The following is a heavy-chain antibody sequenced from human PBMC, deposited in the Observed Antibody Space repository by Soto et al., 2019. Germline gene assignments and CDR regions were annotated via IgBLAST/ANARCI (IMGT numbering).Heavy chain of an antibody. V-gene: IGHV3-21*01. CDR2: ISSSSSYI. J-gene: IGHJ3*02. CDR1: GFTFSSYS. CDR3: ARDRTYYYGSGSYYPPSFDI. D-gene: IGHD3-10*01. Sequence: GGSLRLSFAASGFTFSSYSMNWVRQAPGKGLEGFSSISSSSSYIYYADSVKGRFTISRDNAKNSLYLQMNSLRDEDTAVYYCARDRTYYYGSGSYYPPSFDISGPGTIVTVSS.